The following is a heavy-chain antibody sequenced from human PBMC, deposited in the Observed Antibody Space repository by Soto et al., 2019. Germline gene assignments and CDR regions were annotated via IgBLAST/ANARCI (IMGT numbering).Heavy chain of an antibody. Sequence: ASVKVSCKASGYTFTGYDINWVRQATGQGLEWMGWMNPNSGNRGYAQTFQGRVTMTRNTSISTAYMELSSLRSEDTAVYYCAKVGAAAGTRRYHYYGMDVWGQGTTVTVSS. V-gene: IGHV1-8*01. J-gene: IGHJ6*02. CDR2: MNPNSGNR. CDR1: GYTFTGYD. CDR3: AKVGAAAGTRRYHYYGMDV. D-gene: IGHD6-13*01.